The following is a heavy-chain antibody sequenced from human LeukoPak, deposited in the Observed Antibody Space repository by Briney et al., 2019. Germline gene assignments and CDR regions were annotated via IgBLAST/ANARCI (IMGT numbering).Heavy chain of an antibody. CDR3: ARPSVAGHYGRFGY. V-gene: IGHV3-23*01. Sequence: GLSLGLSCASCGFTFSSYAMRGVRQARGRGREGVSLIGGSRDRTYSADSVKGRFTISRDNSKDTVYLQMKSLRAEDTALYYCARPSVAGHYGRFGYWGQGTLVTVSS. J-gene: IGHJ4*02. CDR2: IGGSRDRT. CDR1: GFTFSSYA. D-gene: IGHD6-19*01.